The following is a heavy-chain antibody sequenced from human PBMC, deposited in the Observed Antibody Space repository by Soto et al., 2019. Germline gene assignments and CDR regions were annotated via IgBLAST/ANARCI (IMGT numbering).Heavy chain of an antibody. CDR2: INAGNGNT. Sequence: QVQLVQSGAEVKKPGASVKVSCKASGYTFTSYAMHWVRQAPGQRLDWMGWINAGNGNTKYSQKFQGRVTITRDTSASTAYMERSSLRSEDTAVYYCARAAVVVITRGWFDPWGQGTLVTVSS. D-gene: IGHD3-22*01. CDR1: GYTFTSYA. J-gene: IGHJ5*02. V-gene: IGHV1-3*01. CDR3: ARAAVVVITRGWFDP.